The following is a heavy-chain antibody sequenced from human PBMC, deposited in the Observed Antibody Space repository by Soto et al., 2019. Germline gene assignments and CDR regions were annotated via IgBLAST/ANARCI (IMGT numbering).Heavy chain of an antibody. D-gene: IGHD1-26*01. V-gene: IGHV3-30*03. J-gene: IGHJ4*02. Sequence: PGGSLRLSCAASGFTFSSYGMHWVRQTPGKGLEWLAVISYDGSNKYYADSVEGRFTISRDNSKNTLYLQMNSLRAEDTAVYYCAREVQGELMRFPHTDYWGQGTLVTVSS. CDR1: GFTFSSYG. CDR3: AREVQGELMRFPHTDY. CDR2: ISYDGSNK.